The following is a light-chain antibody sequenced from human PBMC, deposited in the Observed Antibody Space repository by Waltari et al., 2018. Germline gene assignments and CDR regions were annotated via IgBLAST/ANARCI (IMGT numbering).Light chain of an antibody. Sequence: DIQMTQSPSTLSASVGDSVTITCRDSQSISTWLAWYQQKPGKAPNLLIYKASALESGVPSRFSGSGSATDFTLTISGLQPDDFATYFCQQYNTFPWTFGQGTKVEIK. V-gene: IGKV1-5*03. CDR3: QQYNTFPWT. CDR2: KAS. J-gene: IGKJ1*01. CDR1: QSISTW.